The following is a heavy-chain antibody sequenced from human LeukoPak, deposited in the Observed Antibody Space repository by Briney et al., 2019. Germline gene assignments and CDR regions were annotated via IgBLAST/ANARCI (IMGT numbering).Heavy chain of an antibody. CDR1: VGSISSSY. Sequence: SETLSLTCTVSVGSISSSYWSWIRPPPGKGREWIGYIYISGSTHYNPSLKSRVTISVETSKNQYSLKLSSVTAADTAVYYCARQDSSSWYGGAISARYYFDYWGQGTLVTVSS. D-gene: IGHD6-13*01. V-gene: IGHV4-4*09. J-gene: IGHJ4*02. CDR3: ARQDSSSWYGGAISARYYFDY. CDR2: IYISGST.